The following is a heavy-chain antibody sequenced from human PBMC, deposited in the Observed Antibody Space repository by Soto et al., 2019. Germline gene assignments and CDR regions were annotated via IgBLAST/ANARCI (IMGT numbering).Heavy chain of an antibody. CDR1: VFTFKDFD. V-gene: IGHV3-23*01. CDR3: ARDRTFNFYYGMDV. CDR2: ISGSGVST. Sequence: GGSLRLSCAASVFTFKDFDMSWVRLAPGRGLEWVSGISGSGVSTYYAASVKGRFTISRDNSKITVYLQMNSLRDEDTAIYYCARDRTFNFYYGMDVWGQGTTVTSP. J-gene: IGHJ6*02.